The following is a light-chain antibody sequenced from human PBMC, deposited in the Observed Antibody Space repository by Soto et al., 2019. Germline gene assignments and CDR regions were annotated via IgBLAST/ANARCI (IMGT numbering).Light chain of an antibody. Sequence: EIVLTQSPGTLSLSPGEGATLSCRASQSVSSNYLAWYQQEPGQAPRLLIFGASNRASDIPDRFSGSGSGTDFTLTISRLEPEDFAVYYCQQYGSSVLTFGGGTKVEIK. J-gene: IGKJ4*01. CDR3: QQYGSSVLT. CDR1: QSVSSNY. CDR2: GAS. V-gene: IGKV3-20*01.